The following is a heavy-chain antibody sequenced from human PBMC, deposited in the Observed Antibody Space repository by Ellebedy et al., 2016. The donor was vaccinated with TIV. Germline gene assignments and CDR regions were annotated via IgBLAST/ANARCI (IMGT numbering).Heavy chain of an antibody. Sequence: GGSLRLSCATSGFTFSSYSMNWVRQAPGKGLEWVSSISSTGDYKYHADSVQGRFTISRDNAKNSLYLQMNSLRAEDTAVYYCARDIQYYDPKAAFDIWGQGTMVTVSS. CDR1: GFTFSSYS. CDR2: ISSTGDYK. J-gene: IGHJ3*02. V-gene: IGHV3-21*01. D-gene: IGHD3-22*01. CDR3: ARDIQYYDPKAAFDI.